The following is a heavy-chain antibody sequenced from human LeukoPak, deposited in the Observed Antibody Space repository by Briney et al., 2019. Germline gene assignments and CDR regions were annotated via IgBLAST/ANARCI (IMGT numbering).Heavy chain of an antibody. Sequence: GGALRLSCAASGCTFSSYSMNWLGPAPGRGLEWVLSISSSRSYIYYAHSVKGRFTISRDNAKNSLYLEMISLRAEDTAVYYCASLPRYWGQGTLVTVSS. V-gene: IGHV3-21*01. CDR3: ASLPRY. CDR1: GCTFSSYS. CDR2: ISSSRSYI. J-gene: IGHJ4*02.